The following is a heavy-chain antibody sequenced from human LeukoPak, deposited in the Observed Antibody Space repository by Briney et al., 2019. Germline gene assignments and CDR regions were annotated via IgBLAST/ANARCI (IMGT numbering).Heavy chain of an antibody. Sequence: PGRSLRLSCAASGFTFSSNGMHWVRQAPGKGLEWVAVISYDGNIKYYADSVKGRFTISRDNSKNMLYLQMNSLRAEDTAVYYCGNSAYHSVWHWGQGTLVTVSS. CDR2: ISYDGNIK. V-gene: IGHV3-30*03. CDR3: GNSAYHSVWH. D-gene: IGHD3-22*01. CDR1: GFTFSSNG. J-gene: IGHJ4*02.